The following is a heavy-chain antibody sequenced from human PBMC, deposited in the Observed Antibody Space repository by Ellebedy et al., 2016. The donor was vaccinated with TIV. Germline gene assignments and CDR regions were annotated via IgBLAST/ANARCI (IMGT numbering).Heavy chain of an antibody. CDR2: IGYDGSNK. CDR3: ATSIVGAPVLGADY. J-gene: IGHJ4*02. V-gene: IGHV3-30*02. D-gene: IGHD1-26*01. CDR1: GLTFSSYG. Sequence: GESLKISXAASGLTFSSYGMHWVRQAPGKGLEWVAFIGYDGSNKYCADSVKGRFGISRDNYHNMLYLQMNSLRVEDTAVYYCATSIVGAPVLGADYWGQGSLVTVSS.